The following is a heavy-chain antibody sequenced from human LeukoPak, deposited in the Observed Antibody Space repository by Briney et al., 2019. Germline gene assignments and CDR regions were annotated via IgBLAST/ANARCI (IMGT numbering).Heavy chain of an antibody. J-gene: IGHJ3*02. V-gene: IGHV3-30-3*01. CDR2: ISYDGSNK. D-gene: IGHD6-25*01. CDR1: GFTFSSYA. Sequence: GALRLSCAASGFTFSSYAMHWVRQAPGKGLEWVAVISYDGSNKYYADSVKGRFTISRDNSKNTLYLQMNSLRAEDTAVYYCARAQYSSGAFDIWGQGTMVTVSS. CDR3: ARAQYSSGAFDI.